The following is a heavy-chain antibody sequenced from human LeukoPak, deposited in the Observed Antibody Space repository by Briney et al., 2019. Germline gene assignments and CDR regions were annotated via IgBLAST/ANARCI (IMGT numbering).Heavy chain of an antibody. CDR2: IIPILGIA. CDR1: GGTFSSYA. J-gene: IGHJ3*02. V-gene: IGHV1-69*04. D-gene: IGHD4-17*01. CDR3: ARSTTDYGDPTHAFDI. Sequence: SVTVSCKASGGTFSSYAISWVRQAPGQGLEWMGRIIPILGIANYAQKFQGRVTITADKSTSTAYMELSSLRSEDTAVYYCARSTTDYGDPTHAFDIWGQGTMVTVSS.